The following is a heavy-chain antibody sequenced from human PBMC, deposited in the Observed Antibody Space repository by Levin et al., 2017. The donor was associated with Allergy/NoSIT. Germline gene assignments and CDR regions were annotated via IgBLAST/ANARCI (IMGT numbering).Heavy chain of an antibody. D-gene: IGHD3-10*01. Sequence: PSETLSLTCTVSGGSISSSSYYWGWIRQPPGKGLEWIGSIYYSGSTYYNPSLKSRVTISVDTSKNQFSLKLSSVTAADTAVYYCATKLLWFGELWDYWGQGTLVTVSS. CDR3: ATKLLWFGELWDY. CDR1: GGSISSSSYY. V-gene: IGHV4-39*01. CDR2: IYYSGST. J-gene: IGHJ4*02.